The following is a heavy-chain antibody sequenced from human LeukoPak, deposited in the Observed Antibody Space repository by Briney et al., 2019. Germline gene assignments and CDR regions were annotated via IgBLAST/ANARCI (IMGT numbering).Heavy chain of an antibody. D-gene: IGHD4-17*01. J-gene: IGHJ4*02. V-gene: IGHV3-15*01. CDR3: TTLPISYGSY. CDR1: VVTFSNAW. Sequence: PGGCLRLSCAAAVVTFSNAWLSWVRQAPWKGLEWVGRIKSKTDGGTTDYAAPVKGRFTISRDDSKNTLYLQMNSLKTEDTAVYYCTTLPISYGSYWGQGTLVTVSS. CDR2: IKSKTDGGTT.